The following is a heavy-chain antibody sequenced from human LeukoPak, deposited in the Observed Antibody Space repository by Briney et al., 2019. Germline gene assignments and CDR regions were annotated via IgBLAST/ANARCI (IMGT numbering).Heavy chain of an antibody. Sequence: SETLSLTCTVSGGSISSSSYYWGWIRQPPGKGLEWIGSIYYSGSTYYNPSPKSRVTISVDTSKNQFSLKLSSVTAADTAVYYCARQPDYDILTGYYSDYWGQGTLVTVSS. CDR3: ARQPDYDILTGYYSDY. CDR2: IYYSGST. D-gene: IGHD3-9*01. J-gene: IGHJ4*02. V-gene: IGHV4-39*01. CDR1: GGSISSSSYY.